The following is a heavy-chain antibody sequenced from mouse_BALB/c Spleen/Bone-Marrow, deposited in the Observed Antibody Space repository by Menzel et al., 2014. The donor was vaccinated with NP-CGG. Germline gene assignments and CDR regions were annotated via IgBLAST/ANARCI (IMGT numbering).Heavy chain of an antibody. CDR2: IYPGSGST. D-gene: IGHD3-1*01. J-gene: IGHJ3*01. CDR3: ARFSQLGLLAY. Sequence: QVQLKESGAELVKPGTSVKLPCKASGYNFTSYWINWVKLRPGQGLEWIGDIYPGSGSTNYNEKFKSKATLTVDTSSSTAYMQLSSLASEDSALYYCARFSQLGLLAYWGQGTLVTVSA. V-gene: IGHV1-55*01. CDR1: GYNFTSYW.